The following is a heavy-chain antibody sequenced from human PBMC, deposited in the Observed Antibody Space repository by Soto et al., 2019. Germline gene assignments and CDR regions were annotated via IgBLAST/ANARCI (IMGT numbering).Heavy chain of an antibody. D-gene: IGHD6-6*01. V-gene: IGHV3-66*01. CDR1: GFSVSNNY. CDR3: ARTSRFDC. J-gene: IGHJ4*02. Sequence: GSLRLSCEASGFSVSNNYMNWVRQAPGKGLEWVALIYSGGSTSYADSVKGRFTLSRDTSKNTLFLQMNSLRAEDTAVYYCARTSRFDCWGQGTLVTVSS. CDR2: IYSGGST.